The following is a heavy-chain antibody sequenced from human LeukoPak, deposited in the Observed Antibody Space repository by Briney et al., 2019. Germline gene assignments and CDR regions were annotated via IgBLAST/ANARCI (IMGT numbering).Heavy chain of an antibody. J-gene: IGHJ4*02. V-gene: IGHV3-30*02. Sequence: GGSLRLSCAASGFTFSSYGMHWVRQAPGKGLEWVAFIRYDGSNKYYADSVKGRFTISRDNSKNTLYLQMNSLRAEDTAVYYCARDLPHKYSSGWSGNFDYWGQGTLVTVSS. CDR3: ARDLPHKYSSGWSGNFDY. D-gene: IGHD6-19*01. CDR1: GFTFSSYG. CDR2: IRYDGSNK.